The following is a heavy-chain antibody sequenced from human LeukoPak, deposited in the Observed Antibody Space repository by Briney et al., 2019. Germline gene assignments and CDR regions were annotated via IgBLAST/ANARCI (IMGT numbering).Heavy chain of an antibody. J-gene: IGHJ5*02. Sequence: SETLSLTCTVSGGSTSSYYWSWIRQPPGKGLEWIGYIYYSGSTNYKPSLKSRVTISVDTSKNQFSLKLSSVTAADTAVYYCARRLYTGTNWFDPWGQGTLVTVSS. D-gene: IGHD1/OR15-1a*01. CDR3: ARRLYTGTNWFDP. CDR2: IYYSGST. CDR1: GGSTSSYY. V-gene: IGHV4-59*08.